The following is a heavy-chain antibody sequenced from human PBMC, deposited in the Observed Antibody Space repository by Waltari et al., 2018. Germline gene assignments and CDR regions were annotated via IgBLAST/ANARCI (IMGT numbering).Heavy chain of an antibody. CDR1: GFPFSSYG. J-gene: IGHJ3*02. CDR3: AKDQTAAGGAFDI. Sequence: QVQLVESGGGVVQPGGSLRLSCAASGFPFSSYGMHWVRQAPGKGLEGVAFIRYDGSNKYYADSVKGRFTISRDNSKNTLYLQMNSLRAEDTAVYYCAKDQTAAGGAFDIWGQGTMVTVSS. V-gene: IGHV3-30*02. CDR2: IRYDGSNK. D-gene: IGHD6-13*01.